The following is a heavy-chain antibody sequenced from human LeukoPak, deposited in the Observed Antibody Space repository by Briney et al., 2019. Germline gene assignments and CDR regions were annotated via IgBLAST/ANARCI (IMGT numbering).Heavy chain of an antibody. V-gene: IGHV1-18*01. CDR2: ISAYNGNT. J-gene: IGHJ4*02. Sequence: ASVKVSCKASGGTFSSYAISWVRQAPGQGLEWMGWISAYNGNTNYAQKLQGRVTMTADTSTSTAYMELRSLRSDDTAVYYCARDDDSSGYFYWGQGTLVTVSS. D-gene: IGHD3-22*01. CDR1: GGTFSSYA. CDR3: ARDDDSSGYFY.